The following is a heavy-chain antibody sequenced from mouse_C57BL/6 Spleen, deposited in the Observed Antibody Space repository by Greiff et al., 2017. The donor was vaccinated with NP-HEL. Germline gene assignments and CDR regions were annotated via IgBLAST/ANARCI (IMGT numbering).Heavy chain of an antibody. CDR1: GFTFSSYA. D-gene: IGHD1-1*01. CDR3: ARAGYGSSWFAY. Sequence: EVKVVESGGGLVKPGGSLKLSCAASGFTFSSYAMSWVRQTPEKRLEWVATISDGGSYTYYPDNVKGRFTISRDNAKNNLYLQMSHLKSEDTAMYYCARAGYGSSWFAYWGQGTLVTVSA. J-gene: IGHJ3*01. CDR2: ISDGGSYT. V-gene: IGHV5-4*03.